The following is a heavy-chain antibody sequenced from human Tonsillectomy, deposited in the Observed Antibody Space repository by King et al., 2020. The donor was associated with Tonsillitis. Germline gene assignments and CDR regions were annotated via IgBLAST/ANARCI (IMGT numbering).Heavy chain of an antibody. Sequence: QLQESGPGLVKPSETLSLTCTASGGSISSRSYHWGWIRQPPGKGLEWIGSIYYSGSTYYIPSLKSRVTISLDTSKNQFSLKLSAVTAADTAVYYCARNGKETDYGFDPWGQGTLVTVSS. CDR2: IYYSGST. V-gene: IGHV4-39*01. D-gene: IGHD4-17*01. CDR1: GGSISSRSYH. J-gene: IGHJ5*02. CDR3: ARNGKETDYGFDP.